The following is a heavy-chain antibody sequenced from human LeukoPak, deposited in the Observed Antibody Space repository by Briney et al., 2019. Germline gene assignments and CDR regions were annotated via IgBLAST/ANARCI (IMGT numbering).Heavy chain of an antibody. D-gene: IGHD3-22*01. CDR1: GGTFSSYA. V-gene: IGHV1-69*04. CDR2: IIPILGIA. CDR3: ATDLPRITMIVVATDAFDI. J-gene: IGHJ3*02. Sequence: SAKVSCKASGGTFSSYAISWVRQAPGQGLEWMGRIIPILGIANYAQKFQGRVTITADKSTSTAYMELSSLRSEDTAVYYCATDLPRITMIVVATDAFDIWGQGTMVTVSS.